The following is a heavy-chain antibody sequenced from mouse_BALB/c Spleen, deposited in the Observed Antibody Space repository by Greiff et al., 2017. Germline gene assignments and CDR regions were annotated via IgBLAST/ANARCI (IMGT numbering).Heavy chain of an antibody. Sequence: EVQLQQSGAELVKPGASVKLSCTASGFNIKDTYMHWVKQRPEQGLEWIGRIDPANGNTKYDPKFQGKATITADTSSNTAYLQLSSLTSEDTAVYYCPLGGYGNYDYYAMDYWGQGTSVTVSS. V-gene: IGHV14-3*02. D-gene: IGHD2-1*01. CDR2: IDPANGNT. J-gene: IGHJ4*01. CDR3: PLGGYGNYDYYAMDY. CDR1: GFNIKDTY.